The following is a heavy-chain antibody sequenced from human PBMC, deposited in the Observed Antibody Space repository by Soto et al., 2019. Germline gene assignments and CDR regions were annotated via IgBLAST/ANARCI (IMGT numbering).Heavy chain of an antibody. J-gene: IGHJ6*02. D-gene: IGHD2-21*02. Sequence: ESLKISCKGSGYSFTSYWISWVRQMPGKGLEWMGRIDPSDSYTNYSPSFQGHVTISADKSISTAYLQWSSLKASDTAMYYCARRTGVVVTASDYYYGMDVWGQGTTVTVSS. CDR1: GYSFTSYW. CDR3: ARRTGVVVTASDYYYGMDV. V-gene: IGHV5-10-1*01. CDR2: IDPSDSYT.